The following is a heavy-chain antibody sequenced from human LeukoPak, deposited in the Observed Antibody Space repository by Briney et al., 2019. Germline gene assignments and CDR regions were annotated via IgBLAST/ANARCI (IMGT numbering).Heavy chain of an antibody. CDR1: GYTFTSYY. V-gene: IGHV1-46*01. Sequence: ASVKVSCKASGYTFTSYYMHWVRQAPGQGLEWMGIINPSGGSTSYAQKFQGRVTMTRDTSTSTVYMELSSLRSEDTAVYYCARDRITMVRGVESPFLDYYYGMDVWGQGTTVTVSS. J-gene: IGHJ6*02. CDR3: ARDRITMVRGVESPFLDYYYGMDV. CDR2: INPSGGST. D-gene: IGHD3-10*01.